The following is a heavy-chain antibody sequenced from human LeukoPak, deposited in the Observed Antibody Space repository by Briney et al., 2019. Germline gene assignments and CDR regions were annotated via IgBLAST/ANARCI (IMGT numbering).Heavy chain of an antibody. V-gene: IGHV1-8*03. J-gene: IGHJ5*02. D-gene: IGHD3-3*01. Sequence: ASVKVSCKASGYTFTSYDTNWVRQATGQGLEWMGWMNPNSGNTGYAQKFQGRVTITRNTSISTAYMELSSLRSEDTAVYYCARGWDDFWSGYRPDGADWFDPWGQGTLVTVSS. CDR1: GYTFTSYD. CDR2: MNPNSGNT. CDR3: ARGWDDFWSGYRPDGADWFDP.